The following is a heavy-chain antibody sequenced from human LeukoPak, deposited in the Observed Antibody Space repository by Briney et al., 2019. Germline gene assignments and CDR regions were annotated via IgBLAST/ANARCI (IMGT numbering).Heavy chain of an antibody. CDR3: ARDLSDGYNSSDY. CDR2: IIPILGIA. J-gene: IGHJ4*02. CDR1: GGTFSSYA. D-gene: IGHD5-24*01. V-gene: IGHV1-69*04. Sequence: SVKVSCKASGGTFSSYAISWVRQAPGQGLGWMGRIIPILGIANYAQKFQGRVTITADKSTSTAYMELSSLRSEDTAVYYCARDLSDGYNSSDYWGQGTLVTVSS.